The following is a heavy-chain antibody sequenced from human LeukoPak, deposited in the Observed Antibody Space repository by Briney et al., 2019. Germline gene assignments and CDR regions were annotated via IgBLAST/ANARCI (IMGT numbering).Heavy chain of an antibody. J-gene: IGHJ3*02. CDR2: ISGSGDTT. Sequence: PGGSLRLSCAASGFTVSSNYMSWVRQAPGKGPEWVSGISGSGDTTYYTDSVKGRFTISRDNSKNTVDLQMNTLRAEDTAVYYCAKRDNNDYYTGLHVFDIWGQGTLVTVSS. CDR1: GFTVSSNY. V-gene: IGHV3-23*01. CDR3: AKRDNNDYYTGLHVFDI. D-gene: IGHD3-22*01.